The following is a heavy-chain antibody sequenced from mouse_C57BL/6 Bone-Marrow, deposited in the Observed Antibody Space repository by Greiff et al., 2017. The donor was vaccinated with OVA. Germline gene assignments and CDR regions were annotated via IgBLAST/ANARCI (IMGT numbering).Heavy chain of an antibody. D-gene: IGHD4-1*01. V-gene: IGHV5-15*01. CDR3: ARLGRRDAMDY. CDR2: ISNLAYSI. Sequence: EVKLVESGGGLVQPGGSLKLSCAASGFTFSDYGMAWVRQAPRKGPEWVAFISNLAYSIYYADTVTGRFTISRENAKNTLYLERSSLRSEDTAMYYCARLGRRDAMDYWGQGTSVTVSS. J-gene: IGHJ4*01. CDR1: GFTFSDYG.